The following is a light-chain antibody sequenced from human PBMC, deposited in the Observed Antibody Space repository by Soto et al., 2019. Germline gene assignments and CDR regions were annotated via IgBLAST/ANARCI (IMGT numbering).Light chain of an antibody. J-gene: IGKJ1*01. V-gene: IGKV3-15*01. CDR3: QEYNGRSS. Sequence: RVTTQSPATLSVARGERATLSCRASQNVAGDLAWYQQKPGQAPRLLIYRTSTRATGIPARFSGSGSGTEFTLTISSLQSEDFAVYYCQEYNGRSSFGQGTKVEIK. CDR2: RTS. CDR1: QNVAGD.